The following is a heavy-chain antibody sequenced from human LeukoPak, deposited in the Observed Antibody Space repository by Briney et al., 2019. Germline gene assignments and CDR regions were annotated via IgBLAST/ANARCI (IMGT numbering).Heavy chain of an antibody. D-gene: IGHD3-9*01. CDR3: AKETTYYDILTGYYSAGWFDP. CDR1: GFTFSTYA. J-gene: IGHJ5*02. V-gene: IGHV3-30*04. Sequence: GGSLRLSCAASGFTFSTYAMHWVRQAPGKGLEWVAVISYDGSSKYYADSVKGRFTISRDNSKNTLYLQMNRLRAEDTAVYYCAKETTYYDILTGYYSAGWFDPWGQGTLVTVSS. CDR2: ISYDGSSK.